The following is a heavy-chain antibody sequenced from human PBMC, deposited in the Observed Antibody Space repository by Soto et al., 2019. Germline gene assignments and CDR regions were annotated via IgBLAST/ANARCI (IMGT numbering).Heavy chain of an antibody. CDR2: IIPIFGST. CDR3: ARTYPPYYYYYGMDV. J-gene: IGHJ6*02. CDR1: GGTFSSYA. D-gene: IGHD2-2*01. V-gene: IGHV1-69*05. Sequence: SVKVSCKASGGTFSSYAISWVRQAPGQGLEWMGGIIPIFGSTSYAQKFQGRVTMTRDTSTSTVYMELSSLRSEDTAVYYCARTYPPYYYYYGMDVWGQGTTVTVSS.